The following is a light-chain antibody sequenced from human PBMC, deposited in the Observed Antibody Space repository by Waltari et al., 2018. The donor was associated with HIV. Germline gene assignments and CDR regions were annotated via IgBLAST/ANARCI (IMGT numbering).Light chain of an antibody. CDR1: SKDVGGYNY. Sequence: QSALTQPASVSASPGQSIPISCTRSSKDVGGYNYVSWYQQHPGKAPRLMSYDVSTRPSGVSDRFSGSKSGDTASLTISGLQPEDEADYYCESYTSTSVWVFGGGTRLTVL. CDR3: ESYTSTSVWV. J-gene: IGLJ3*02. V-gene: IGLV2-14*03. CDR2: DVS.